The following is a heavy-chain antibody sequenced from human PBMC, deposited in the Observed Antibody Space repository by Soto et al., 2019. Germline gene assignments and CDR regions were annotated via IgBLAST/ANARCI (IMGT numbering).Heavy chain of an antibody. Sequence: GGSLRLSCAASGFTFSSYAMSWVRQAPGKGLEWVSAISGSGGSTYYADSVKGRFTISRDNSKNTLYLQMNSLRAEDTAVYYWEKEKFERKDIVVVPAAPETRNHYYGMDVWGQGTTVTVSS. V-gene: IGHV3-23*01. D-gene: IGHD2-2*01. CDR2: ISGSGGST. CDR3: EKEKFERKDIVVVPAAPETRNHYYGMDV. J-gene: IGHJ6*02. CDR1: GFTFSSYA.